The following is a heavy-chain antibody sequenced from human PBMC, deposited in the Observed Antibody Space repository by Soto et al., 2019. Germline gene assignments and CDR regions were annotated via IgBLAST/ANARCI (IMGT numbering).Heavy chain of an antibody. CDR2: ISSSSSYI. V-gene: IGHV3-21*01. Sequence: PGGSLRLSCAASGFTFSSYSMNWVRQAPGKGLEWVSSISSSSSYIYYADSVKGRFTISRDNAKNSLYLQMNSLRAEDTAVYYCARDGIAAAGTLAYWGQGTLVTVSS. D-gene: IGHD6-13*01. CDR3: ARDGIAAAGTLAY. J-gene: IGHJ4*02. CDR1: GFTFSSYS.